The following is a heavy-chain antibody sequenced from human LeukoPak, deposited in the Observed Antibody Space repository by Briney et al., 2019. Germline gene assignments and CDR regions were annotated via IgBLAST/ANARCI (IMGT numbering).Heavy chain of an antibody. D-gene: IGHD5-24*01. Sequence: TSETLSLTCTVSGGPISSRSYYWGWIRQPPGKGLGWIGSIYYSGSTYYNPSLKSRVTISVDTSKNQFSLKLSSVTAADTAVYYCARSGRDGYNSFGFWGQGTLVTVSS. V-gene: IGHV4-39*01. CDR1: GGPISSRSYY. CDR3: ARSGRDGYNSFGF. CDR2: IYYSGST. J-gene: IGHJ4*02.